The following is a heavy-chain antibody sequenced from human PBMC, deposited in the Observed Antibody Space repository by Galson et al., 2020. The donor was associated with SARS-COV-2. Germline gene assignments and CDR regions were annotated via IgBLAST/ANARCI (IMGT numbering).Heavy chain of an antibody. V-gene: IGHV3-23*01. Sequence: GGSLRLSCVVSGFILKNYDVSWVRQAPGQGLEWISVITYNFDVAHYAESVKGRFIVSRDNSKNTVYLQMNSLRVEDTALYFCAKHYERSHDYWGQGCMVAVSA. CDR3: AKHYERSHDY. CDR1: GFILKNYD. D-gene: IGHD3-22*01. J-gene: IGHJ4*02. CDR2: ITYNFDVA.